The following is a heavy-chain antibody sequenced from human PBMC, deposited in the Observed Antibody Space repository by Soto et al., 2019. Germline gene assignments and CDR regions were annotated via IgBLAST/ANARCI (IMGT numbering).Heavy chain of an antibody. Sequence: SETLSLTWTVSGCSLSSYHWSWIRQRPGKGMEWIGYIYYSGSTNYNPSLKSRVTISVDTSKNQFSLKLSSVTAADTAVYYCARAMCDYYDSSGYNGYFDYWGQGTLVTVSS. CDR2: IYYSGST. CDR3: ARAMCDYYDSSGYNGYFDY. D-gene: IGHD3-22*01. CDR1: GCSLSSYH. J-gene: IGHJ4*02. V-gene: IGHV4-59*01.